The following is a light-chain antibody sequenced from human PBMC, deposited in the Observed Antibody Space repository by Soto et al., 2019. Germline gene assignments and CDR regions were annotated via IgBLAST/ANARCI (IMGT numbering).Light chain of an antibody. Sequence: EIVMTQSPATLSVSPGERATLSCRASQSVSSNLAWYQQKPGQAPRLLIYGASTRATGMPARFSGSGSGTEFTLTISSLQSEDFAVYYRQQYNNWPLTFGGGTKVEIK. CDR1: QSVSSN. J-gene: IGKJ4*01. CDR2: GAS. CDR3: QQYNNWPLT. V-gene: IGKV3-15*01.